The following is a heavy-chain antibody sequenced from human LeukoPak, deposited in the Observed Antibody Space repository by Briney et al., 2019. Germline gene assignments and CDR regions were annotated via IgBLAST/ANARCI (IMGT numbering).Heavy chain of an antibody. CDR2: IYYSGSST. D-gene: IGHD3-10*01. CDR3: ARTSRHFYGSGTNLTPLPAGMDV. V-gene: IGHV4-59*01. Sequence: SETLSLTCTVSGGSISGFFWTWIRQTPGRELEWIGSIYYSGSSTKYNPSLKSRVTISVDTSKSQFSLNLNSATAADTAVYYCARTSRHFYGSGTNLTPLPAGMDVWGQGTTVTVSS. CDR1: GGSISGFF. J-gene: IGHJ6*02.